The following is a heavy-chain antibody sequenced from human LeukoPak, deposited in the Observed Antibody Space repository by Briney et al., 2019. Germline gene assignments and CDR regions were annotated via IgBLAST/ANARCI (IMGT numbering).Heavy chain of an antibody. Sequence: PGGSLRLSCAASGFTFSSYAMSWVRQAPGKGLDWVSAISGSGGSTYYADSVKGRFTISRDNSKNTLYLQMNSLRAEDTSVYYCAKDIGVVIKSLFDYWGQGTLVTVSS. CDR3: AKDIGVVIKSLFDY. CDR2: ISGSGGST. J-gene: IGHJ4*02. V-gene: IGHV3-23*01. D-gene: IGHD3-3*01. CDR1: GFTFSSYA.